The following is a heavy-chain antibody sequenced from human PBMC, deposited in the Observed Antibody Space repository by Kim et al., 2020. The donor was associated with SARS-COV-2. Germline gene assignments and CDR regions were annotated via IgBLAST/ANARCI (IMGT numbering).Heavy chain of an antibody. CDR2: ISSSGSTI. D-gene: IGHD6-13*01. CDR3: ASVLTGSSWAYYYYYYGMDV. V-gene: IGHV3-48*03. J-gene: IGHJ6*02. Sequence: GGSLRLSCAASGFTFSSYEMNWVRQAPGKGLEWVSYISSSGSTIYYADSVKGRFTISRDNAKNSLYLQMNSLRAEGTAVYYCASVLTGSSWAYYYYYYGMDVWGQGTTVTVSS. CDR1: GFTFSSYE.